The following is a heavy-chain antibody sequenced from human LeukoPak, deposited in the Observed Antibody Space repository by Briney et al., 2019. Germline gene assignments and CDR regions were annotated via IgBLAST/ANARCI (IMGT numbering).Heavy chain of an antibody. V-gene: IGHV1-58*01. CDR3: AAGGSSSWYLMEH. CDR2: IVVGSGNT. Sequence: SVNVSCKASGFTFTSSAVQWVRQARGQRLEWIGWIVVGSGNTNYAQKFQERVTITRDMSTSTAYMELSSLRSEDTAVYYCAAGGSSSWYLMEHWGQGTLVTVSS. CDR1: GFTFTSSA. D-gene: IGHD6-13*01. J-gene: IGHJ1*01.